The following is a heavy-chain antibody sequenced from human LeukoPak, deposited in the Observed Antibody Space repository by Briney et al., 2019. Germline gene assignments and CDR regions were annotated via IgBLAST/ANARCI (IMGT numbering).Heavy chain of an antibody. D-gene: IGHD6-6*01. V-gene: IGHV1-2*02. CDR3: TRGNIATRRGDNWFDP. J-gene: IGHJ5*02. CDR1: GYTVTGYY. CDR2: LNLNSGGT. Sequence: ASVKVSCKASGYTVTGYYIHWVRQAPGHGLTGMGGLNLNSGGTNYAQKFQGRVAISRDTSITTAYMELNRLTSDDTAVYYCTRGNIATRRGDNWFDPWGQGTLVTVSS.